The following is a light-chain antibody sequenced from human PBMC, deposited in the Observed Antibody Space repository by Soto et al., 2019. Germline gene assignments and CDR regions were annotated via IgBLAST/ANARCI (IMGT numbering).Light chain of an antibody. CDR3: QQLYSYST. CDR1: QGISSY. J-gene: IGKJ5*01. CDR2: AAS. V-gene: IGKV1-9*01. Sequence: DIQLTQSPSFLSASVGDRVTITCRASQGISSYLAWYQQKPGKAPKLLIYAASTLQSGVPSRFSGSGSGTDFTLTISSLQPEDFATYYCQQLYSYSTFCQGTRLEIE.